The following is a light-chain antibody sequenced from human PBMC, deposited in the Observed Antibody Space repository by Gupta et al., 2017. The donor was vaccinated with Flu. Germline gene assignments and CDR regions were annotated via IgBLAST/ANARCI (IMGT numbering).Light chain of an antibody. V-gene: IGLV1-44*01. CDR3: AAWDDSLNGPV. CDR2: SNN. J-gene: IGLJ3*02. Sequence: QSVLTQPPSAYGTPGQRVTISCSGSSSNIGSNTVNWYQQLPGASPNLLIYSNNQRPSGVPDRFSGTKCGTSSSLAISGLQSEDEADYYCAAWDDSLNGPVFGGGTKLTVL. CDR1: SSNIGSNT.